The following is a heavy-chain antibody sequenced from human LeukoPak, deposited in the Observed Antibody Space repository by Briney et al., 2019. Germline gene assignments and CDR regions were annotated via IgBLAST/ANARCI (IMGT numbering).Heavy chain of an antibody. D-gene: IGHD1-26*01. J-gene: IGHJ5*02. V-gene: IGHV3-73*01. CDR1: GFTFSGSA. CDR2: IEKKDKGYATAT. Sequence: PGGSLRLSCAASGFTFSGSAIHGVRQSSGKGLEWVGQIEKKDKGYATATAYAASVKGRFTISRDDSINTSYLQMKSLKTEDTALYYCTRDSGTYNWFDPWGQGTLVTVSS. CDR3: TRDSGTYNWFDP.